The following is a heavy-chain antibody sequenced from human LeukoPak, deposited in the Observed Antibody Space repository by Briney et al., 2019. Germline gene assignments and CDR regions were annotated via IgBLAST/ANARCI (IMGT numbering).Heavy chain of an antibody. CDR3: ARVGSSDAFDI. CDR2: INTDGSST. Sequence: PGGSLRLSCAASGFTFSSYWMHWVRQAPGKGLVWVSRINTDGSSTSYADSVKGRFTISRDNAKNTLYLQMNSLRAEDTAVYYCARVGSSDAFDIWGQGTMVTVSS. CDR1: GFTFSSYW. D-gene: IGHD3-10*01. V-gene: IGHV3-74*01. J-gene: IGHJ3*02.